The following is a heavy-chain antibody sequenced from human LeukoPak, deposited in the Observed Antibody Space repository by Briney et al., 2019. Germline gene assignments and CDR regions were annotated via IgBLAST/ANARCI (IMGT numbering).Heavy chain of an antibody. V-gene: IGHV1-46*01. J-gene: IGHJ5*02. D-gene: IGHD6-19*01. CDR2: INPSGGST. Sequence: GSSVKVSCKASGYTFTSYYMHWVRQAPGQGLEWMGIINPSGGSTSYAQKFQGRVTMTRDTSTSTVYMELSSLRSEDTAVYYCARDRPERQWTGGWFDPWGQGTLVTVSS. CDR1: GYTFTSYY. CDR3: ARDRPERQWTGGWFDP.